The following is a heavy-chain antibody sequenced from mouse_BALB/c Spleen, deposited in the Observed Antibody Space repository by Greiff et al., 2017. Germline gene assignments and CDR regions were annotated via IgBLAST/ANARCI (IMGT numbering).Heavy chain of an antibody. CDR2: IYPGSGNT. J-gene: IGHJ3*01. CDR3: ARRITTATGFAY. V-gene: IGHV1-84*02. D-gene: IGHD1-2*01. Sequence: QVQLKESGPELVKPGASVKISCKASGYTFTDYYINWVKQKPGQGLEWIGWIYPGSGNTKYNEKFKGKATLTVDTSSSTAYMQLSSLTSEDTAVYFCARRITTATGFAYWGQGTLVTVSA. CDR1: GYTFTDYY.